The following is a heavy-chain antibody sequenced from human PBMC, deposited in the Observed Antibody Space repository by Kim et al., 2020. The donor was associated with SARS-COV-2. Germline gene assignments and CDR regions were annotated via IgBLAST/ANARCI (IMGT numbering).Heavy chain of an antibody. CDR1: GGSISSGGYY. Sequence: SETLSLTCTVSGGSISSGGYYWSLIRQYPGKGLEWIGYIYYSGRTYYNPSLKSRVTISVDTSKNQFSLKLSSVTAADTAVYYCARNIGITMIVVVTGWFDPWGQGTLVTVSS. V-gene: IGHV4-31*03. CDR2: IYYSGRT. D-gene: IGHD3-22*01. J-gene: IGHJ5*02. CDR3: ARNIGITMIVVVTGWFDP.